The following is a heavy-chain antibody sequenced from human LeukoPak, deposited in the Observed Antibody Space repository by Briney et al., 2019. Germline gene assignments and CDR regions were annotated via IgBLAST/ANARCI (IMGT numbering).Heavy chain of an antibody. CDR1: GYTFTSYG. CDR2: ISAYNGST. CDR3: ARDDYVWGSYRCDY. J-gene: IGHJ4*02. Sequence: GASVKVSCKASGYTFTSYGISWVRQAPGQGLEWMGWISAYNGSTNYARKLQGRVTMTTDTSTSTAYMELRSLRSDDTAVYYCARDDYVWGSYRCDYWGQGTLVTVSS. V-gene: IGHV1-18*01. D-gene: IGHD3-16*02.